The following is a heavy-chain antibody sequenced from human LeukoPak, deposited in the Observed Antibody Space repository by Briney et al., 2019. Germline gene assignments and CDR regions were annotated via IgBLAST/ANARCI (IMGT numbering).Heavy chain of an antibody. J-gene: IGHJ6*03. CDR2: MYYSGST. CDR3: AREVFRPLGEYYYYYMDV. V-gene: IGHV4-39*07. CDR1: GGSISSSSYY. Sequence: SETLSLTCTVSGGSISSSSYYWGWIRQPPGKGLEWIGSMYYSGSTYYNPSLKSRVTISVDTSKNQFSLKLSSVTAADTAVYYCAREVFRPLGEYYYYYMDVWAKGTTVTVSS. D-gene: IGHD1-26*01.